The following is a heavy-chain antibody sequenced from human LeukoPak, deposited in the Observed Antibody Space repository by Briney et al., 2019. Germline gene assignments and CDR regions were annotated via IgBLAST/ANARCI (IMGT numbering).Heavy chain of an antibody. CDR1: GYTFTGYY. CDR3: AKGGVVAGTKSLTYNWLDP. Sequence: ASVKVSCKASGYTFTGYYIHWVRQAPGQGLEWMGWINPNSGGTKYAQKFQGRVTMTRDTSISQAYMGLSRLRSDDTAVYYCAKGGVVAGTKSLTYNWLDPWGQGTLVTVSS. D-gene: IGHD6-19*01. V-gene: IGHV1-2*02. CDR2: INPNSGGT. J-gene: IGHJ5*02.